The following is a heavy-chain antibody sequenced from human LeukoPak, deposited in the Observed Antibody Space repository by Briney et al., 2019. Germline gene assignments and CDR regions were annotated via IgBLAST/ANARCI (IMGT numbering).Heavy chain of an antibody. CDR3: ARSSGWRDY. J-gene: IGHJ4*02. CDR2: INHSGSI. D-gene: IGHD6-19*01. Sequence: PSETLSLTCAVYGGSFSGYYWSWIRQPPGKGMEWIGEINHSGSIKYIPSLKSRATISVDTSKNQFSLKLSSVTAADTAVYYCARSSGWRDYWGQGTLVTVSS. CDR1: GGSFSGYY. V-gene: IGHV4-34*01.